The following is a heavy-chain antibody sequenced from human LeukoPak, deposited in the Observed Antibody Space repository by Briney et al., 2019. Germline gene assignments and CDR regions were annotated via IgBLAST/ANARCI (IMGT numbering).Heavy chain of an antibody. V-gene: IGHV3-48*03. CDR2: ISSSDDTR. CDR3: AREIVSTVAGNFDH. J-gene: IGHJ4*02. Sequence: GGSLSLSCAASGFTFSIYEMNWVRQAPGKGREWVSYISSSDDTRTYADSVKGRFTISRDNAKNSLYLEMNSLRAEDTAVYYCAREIVSTVAGNFDHWGQGTLVTVSS. D-gene: IGHD6-19*01. CDR1: GFTFSIYE.